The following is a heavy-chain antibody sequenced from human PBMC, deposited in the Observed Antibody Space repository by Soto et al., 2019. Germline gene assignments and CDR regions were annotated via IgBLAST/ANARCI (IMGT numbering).Heavy chain of an antibody. D-gene: IGHD6-13*01. V-gene: IGHV3-23*01. Sequence: GGSLRLSCAASGFTFISYAMSWVRQAPGKGLEWVSAISGSGGSTYYADSVKGRFTISRDNSKNTLYLQMNSLRAEDTAVYYCAKGSSPYDAFDIWGQGTMVTVSS. CDR2: ISGSGGST. J-gene: IGHJ3*02. CDR3: AKGSSPYDAFDI. CDR1: GFTFISYA.